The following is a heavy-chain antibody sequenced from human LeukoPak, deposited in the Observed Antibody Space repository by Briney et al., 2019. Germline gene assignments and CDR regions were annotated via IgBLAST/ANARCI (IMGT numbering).Heavy chain of an antibody. CDR1: GFTFRNHW. CDR2: INNDGSDT. J-gene: IGHJ4*02. CDR3: ARNNWGTDY. D-gene: IGHD7-27*01. V-gene: IGHV3-74*01. Sequence: PGGSLRLSCAASGFTFRNHWMHWVRQAPGKGLVWVARINNDGSDTSHADSVEGRFTISRDNTKDTLYLQMNSLRVEDTAVYYCARNNWGTDYWGQGTLVAVSS.